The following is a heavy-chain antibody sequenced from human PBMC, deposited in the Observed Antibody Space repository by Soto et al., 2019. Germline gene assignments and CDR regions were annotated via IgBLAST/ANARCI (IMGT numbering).Heavy chain of an antibody. CDR2: ISYDGSNK. V-gene: IGHV3-30*18. CDR3: AKDQPRGRFLEWLLSNYGMDV. Sequence: GGSLRLSCAASGFTFSSYGMHWVRQAPGKGLEWVAVISYDGSNKYYADSVKGRFTISRDNSKNTLYLQMNSLRAEDTAVYYCAKDQPRGRFLEWLLSNYGMDVWGQGTTVTVSS. J-gene: IGHJ6*02. D-gene: IGHD3-3*01. CDR1: GFTFSSYG.